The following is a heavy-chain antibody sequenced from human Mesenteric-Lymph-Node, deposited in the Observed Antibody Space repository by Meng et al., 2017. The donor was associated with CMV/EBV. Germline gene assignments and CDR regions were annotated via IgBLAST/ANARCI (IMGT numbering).Heavy chain of an antibody. CDR2: IYYSGST. J-gene: IGHJ6*02. CDR1: GYSISSGYY. D-gene: IGHD5-18*01. CDR3: ARRAYSYATGNYYYYGMDV. Sequence: GSLRLSCTVSGYSISSGYYWGWIRQPPGKGLEWIGSIYYSGSTYYNPSLKSRVTISVDTSKNQFSLKLSSVTAADTAVYYCARRAYSYATGNYYYYGMDVWGQGTTVTVSS. V-gene: IGHV4-38-2*02.